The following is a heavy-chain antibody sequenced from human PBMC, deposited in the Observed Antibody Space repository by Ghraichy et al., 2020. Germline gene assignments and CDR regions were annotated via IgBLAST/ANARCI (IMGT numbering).Heavy chain of an antibody. V-gene: IGHV3-23*01. CDR2: ITGSGDST. CDR1: GFTFSSYA. Sequence: LSLTCAASGFTFSSYAMNWVRQAPGKGLEWVSGITGSGDSTWYADSVKGRFTISRDNSKNTLYLQMNTLRTEDTAVYYCAKRPGWGQGTLVPVS. CDR3: AKRPG. J-gene: IGHJ4*02.